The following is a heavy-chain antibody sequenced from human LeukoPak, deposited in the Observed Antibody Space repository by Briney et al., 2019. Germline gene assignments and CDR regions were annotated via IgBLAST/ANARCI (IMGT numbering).Heavy chain of an antibody. J-gene: IGHJ3*02. CDR2: IYYSGST. CDR3: ARDHVGASRFDI. V-gene: IGHV4-39*07. CDR1: GGSISSSSYY. Sequence: PSETLSLTCTVSGGSISSSSYYWGWIRQPPGKGLEWIGSIYYSGSTYYNPSLKSRVTISVDTSKNQFSLKLSSVTAADTAVYYCARDHVGASRFDIWGQGTMVTVSS. D-gene: IGHD1-26*01.